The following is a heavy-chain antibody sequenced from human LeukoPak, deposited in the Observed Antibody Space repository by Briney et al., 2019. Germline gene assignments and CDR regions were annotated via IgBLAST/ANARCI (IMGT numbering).Heavy chain of an antibody. D-gene: IGHD3-22*01. J-gene: IGHJ4*02. V-gene: IGHV3-7*01. CDR1: GSTFSTYW. Sequence: GGSLRLSCEGSGSTFSTYWMDWVRQSPGKRLEWVASIHPDGSQKDYGESVKGRFSISRDNAKKSLYLQMNSLRAEDTATYYCATDRGYSSFDYWGQGTLVTVSS. CDR3: ATDRGYSSFDY. CDR2: IHPDGSQK.